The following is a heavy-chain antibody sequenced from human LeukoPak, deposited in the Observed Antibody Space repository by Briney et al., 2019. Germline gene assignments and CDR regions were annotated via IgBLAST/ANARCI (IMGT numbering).Heavy chain of an antibody. J-gene: IGHJ4*02. D-gene: IGHD1/OR15-1a*01. CDR1: GFTFNNYG. CDR2: IWHDGDTK. V-gene: IGHV3-33*03. CDR3: VKDSTTRASNLPDY. Sequence: SLRLSCEASGFTFNNYGMHWVRQAPGKGLEWVAVIWHDGDTKFYADSVKGRFTISRDKSKNTLYLEMNSLRAEDTAVYYCVKDSTTRASNLPDYWGQGTLVSVSS.